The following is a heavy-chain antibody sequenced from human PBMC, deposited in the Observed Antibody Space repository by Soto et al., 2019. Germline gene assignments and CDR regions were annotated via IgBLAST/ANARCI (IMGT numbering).Heavy chain of an antibody. CDR2: IIPILGIA. CDR3: ARSPYSSSYFDY. J-gene: IGHJ4*02. D-gene: IGHD6-6*01. Sequence: QVQLVQSGAEVKKPGSSVKVSCKASGGTFSSYTISWVRQAPGQGLEWMGRIIPILGIANYAQKFQGRVTITADKSTSTAYMELSSLRSEDTAVYDCARSPYSSSYFDYWGQGTLVTVSS. CDR1: GGTFSSYT. V-gene: IGHV1-69*02.